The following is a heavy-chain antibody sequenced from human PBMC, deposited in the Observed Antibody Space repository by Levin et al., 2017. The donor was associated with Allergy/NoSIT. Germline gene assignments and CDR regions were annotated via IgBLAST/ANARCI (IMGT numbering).Heavy chain of an antibody. CDR3: AKEDYFGSGSVMDS. CDR2: ISWDGSAT. Sequence: PGGSLRLSCAASGFTFDDYTMHWVRQAPGKGLEWVSLISWDGSATHYTDSVKGRFIISRDNSRNSLYLQMKSLRSEDTAFYYCAKEDYFGSGSVMDSWGQGTLVTVSS. CDR1: GFTFDDYT. D-gene: IGHD3-10*01. V-gene: IGHV3-43*01. J-gene: IGHJ4*02.